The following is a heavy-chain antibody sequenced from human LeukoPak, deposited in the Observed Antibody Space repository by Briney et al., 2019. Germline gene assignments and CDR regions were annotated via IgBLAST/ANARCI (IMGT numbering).Heavy chain of an antibody. V-gene: IGHV3-23*01. Sequence: GGSLRLSCAASGFTFSSYAMSWVRQAPGKGLEWVSAISGSGDNTYYADSVKGRFTISRDNSQNTLYLQMNSLRAENTAVYYSAYRWYTSGWYFHRWGQGTLATVSS. CDR3: AYRWYTSGWYFHR. CDR1: GFTFSSYA. CDR2: ISGSGDNT. J-gene: IGHJ1*01. D-gene: IGHD6-19*01.